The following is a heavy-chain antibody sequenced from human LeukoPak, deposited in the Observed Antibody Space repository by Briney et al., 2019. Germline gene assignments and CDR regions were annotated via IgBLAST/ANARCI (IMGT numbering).Heavy chain of an antibody. CDR2: IYYSGST. CDR3: ARVRWSGYYIDTVYYFDY. J-gene: IGHJ4*02. CDR1: GGSISSSSYY. D-gene: IGHD3-3*01. Sequence: SETLSLTCTVSGGSISSSSYYWGWIRQPPGKGLEWIGYIYYSGSTYYNPSLKSRVTISVDTSKNQFSLKLSSVTAADTAVYNCARVRWSGYYIDTVYYFDYWGQGTLVTVSS. V-gene: IGHV4-30-4*08.